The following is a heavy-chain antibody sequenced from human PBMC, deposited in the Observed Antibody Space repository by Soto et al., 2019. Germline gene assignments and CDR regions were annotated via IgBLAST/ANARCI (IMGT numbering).Heavy chain of an antibody. CDR1: GGSISSDRYF. CDR3: ARADYYDSYSYYFLPSDFDF. D-gene: IGHD3-22*01. J-gene: IGHJ4*02. CDR2: MFYSGST. V-gene: IGHV4-39*01. Sequence: QLQLQESGPGLVKPSGTLSLTCTVSGGSISSDRYFWAWIRQPPGKGLEWIGGMFYSGSTYYNPSLKSRGTISVDMSVDMSKNRFSLKLISVSAAGTAIYFCARADYYDSYSYYFLPSDFDFWGQGTLVTVSS.